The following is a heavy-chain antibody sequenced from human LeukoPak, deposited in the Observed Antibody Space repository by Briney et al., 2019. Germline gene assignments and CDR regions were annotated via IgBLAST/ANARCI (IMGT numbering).Heavy chain of an antibody. CDR2: VYYSGNT. V-gene: IGHV4-39*07. CDR1: GGSISSSTYY. CDR3: ARDSSGYSLDFDY. D-gene: IGHD3-22*01. Sequence: SETLSLTCTVSGGSISSSTYYWGWIRQPPGKGLEWIGSVYYSGNTYYNPSLKSRVTISLDTSKNQFSLKLSSVTAADTAVYYCARDSSGYSLDFDYWGQGTLVTVSS. J-gene: IGHJ4*02.